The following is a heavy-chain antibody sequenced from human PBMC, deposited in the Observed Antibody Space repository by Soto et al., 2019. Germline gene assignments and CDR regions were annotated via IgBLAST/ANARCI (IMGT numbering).Heavy chain of an antibody. CDR3: AKGKDYYDSSCSTPLDY. V-gene: IGHV3-30*18. J-gene: IGHJ4*01. CDR1: GFTFSTYG. Sequence: GGPLRLSCAASGFTFSTYGMHWVRQAPGKGLEWVAVISYDGRNKYYADSVKGRFTISRDNSKNTLYLQMNSRRAQDTAVYYCAKGKDYYDSSCSTPLDYWGQGTLVTVSS. CDR2: ISYDGRNK. D-gene: IGHD3-22*01.